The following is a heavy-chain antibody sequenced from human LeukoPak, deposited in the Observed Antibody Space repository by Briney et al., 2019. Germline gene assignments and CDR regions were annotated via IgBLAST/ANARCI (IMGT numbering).Heavy chain of an antibody. CDR2: ISSSSSFR. CDR3: ARESSGYFY. CDR1: GFNFSSYS. V-gene: IGHV3-21*01. Sequence: GGSLRLSCAASGFNFSSYSMNWVRQAPGKGLEWVSSISSSSSFRYYTDSVKGRFTISRDNAKNSLYLQMNSLRAEDTAVYYCARESSGYFYWGQGTLVTVSS. J-gene: IGHJ4*02. D-gene: IGHD3-22*01.